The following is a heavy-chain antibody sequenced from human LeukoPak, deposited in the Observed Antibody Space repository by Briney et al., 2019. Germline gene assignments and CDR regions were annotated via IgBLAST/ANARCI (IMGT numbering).Heavy chain of an antibody. D-gene: IGHD1-26*01. CDR2: IYHSGST. V-gene: IGHV4-38-2*02. J-gene: IGHJ3*02. Sequence: PSETLSLTCTVSGYSISSGYYWGWIRQPPGKGLEWIGSIYHSGSTYYNPSLKSRVTISVDTSKNQFSLKLSSVTAADTAVYYCAAGADAFDIWGQGTMVTVSS. CDR1: GYSISSGYY. CDR3: AAGADAFDI.